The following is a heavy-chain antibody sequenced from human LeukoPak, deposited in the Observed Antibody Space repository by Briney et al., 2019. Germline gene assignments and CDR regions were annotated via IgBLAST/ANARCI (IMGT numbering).Heavy chain of an antibody. D-gene: IGHD6-19*01. CDR1: GGTFSSYA. Sequence: SVKVSCKASGGTFSSYAISWVRQAPGQGLEWMGGIIPIFGAANYAQRFQGRVTITADESTSTAYMELSSLRSEDTAVYYCARFVASGWYYFDYWGQGTLVTVSS. CDR3: ARFVASGWYYFDY. J-gene: IGHJ4*02. V-gene: IGHV1-69*13. CDR2: IIPIFGAA.